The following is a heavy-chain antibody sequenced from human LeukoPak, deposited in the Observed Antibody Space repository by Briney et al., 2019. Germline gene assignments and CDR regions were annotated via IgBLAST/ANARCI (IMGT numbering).Heavy chain of an antibody. CDR2: INPNSGGT. J-gene: IGHJ6*02. CDR1: GYTFTGYY. CDR3: ARDMVRGVIITRPYYYGMDV. D-gene: IGHD3-10*01. V-gene: IGHV1-2*02. Sequence: ASVKVSCKASGYTFTGYYMHWVRQAPGQGLEWMGWINPNSGGTKYAQKFQGRVTMTRDTSISTAYMELSRLRSDDTAVYYCARDMVRGVIITRPYYYGMDVWGQGTTVTVSS.